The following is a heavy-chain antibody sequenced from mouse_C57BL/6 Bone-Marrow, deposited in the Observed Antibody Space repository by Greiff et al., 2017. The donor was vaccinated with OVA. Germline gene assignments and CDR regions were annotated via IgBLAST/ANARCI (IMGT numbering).Heavy chain of an antibody. J-gene: IGHJ2*01. CDR1: GFTFSSYA. V-gene: IGHV5-9-1*02. CDR2: ISSGGDYI. CDR3: TREGYYGSSYYFDY. Sequence: EVQVVESGEGLVKPGGSLKLSCAASGFTFSSYAMSWVRQTPEKRLEWVAYISSGGDYIYYADTVKGRFTISRDNARNTLYLQMSSLKSEDTAMYYCTREGYYGSSYYFDYWGQGTTLTVSS. D-gene: IGHD1-1*01.